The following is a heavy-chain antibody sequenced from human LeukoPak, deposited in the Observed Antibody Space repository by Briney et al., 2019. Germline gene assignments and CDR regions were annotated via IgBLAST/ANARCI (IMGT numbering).Heavy chain of an antibody. CDR1: GFTFSSYS. J-gene: IGHJ4*02. V-gene: IGHV3-21*01. CDR2: ISSSSSYI. CDR3: AADIVVVPAAIGGSFDY. D-gene: IGHD2-2*01. Sequence: PGGSLRLSCAASGFTFSSYSMNWVRQAPGKGLEWVSPISSSSSYIYYADSVKGRFTISRDNAKNSLYLQMNSLRAEDTAVYYCAADIVVVPAAIGGSFDYWGQGTLVTVSS.